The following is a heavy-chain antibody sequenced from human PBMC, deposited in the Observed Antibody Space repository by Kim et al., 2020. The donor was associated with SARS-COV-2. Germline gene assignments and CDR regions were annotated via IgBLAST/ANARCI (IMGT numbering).Heavy chain of an antibody. J-gene: IGHJ1*01. Sequence: YADSVKGRFIISRDNPKNTLHLQMNSLRAEDTAIYYCARHFGSSGSEFHHWGQGTLVTVSS. D-gene: IGHD3-22*01. CDR3: ARHFGSSGSEFHH. V-gene: IGHV3-23*01.